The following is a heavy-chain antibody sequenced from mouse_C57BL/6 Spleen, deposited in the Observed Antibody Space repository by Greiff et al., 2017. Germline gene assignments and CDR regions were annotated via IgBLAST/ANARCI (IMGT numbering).Heavy chain of an antibody. CDR1: GYTFTTYP. CDR2: FHPYNDDT. CDR3: ARSTGTRGYFDY. J-gene: IGHJ2*01. Sequence: QVQLKESGAELEKPGASVKMSCKASGYTFTTYPIEWMKQNHGKSLEWIGNFHPYNDDTKYNEKFKGKATLTVEKSSSTVYLELSRLTSDDSAVYYCARSTGTRGYFDYWGQGTTLTVSS. D-gene: IGHD4-1*02. V-gene: IGHV1-47*01.